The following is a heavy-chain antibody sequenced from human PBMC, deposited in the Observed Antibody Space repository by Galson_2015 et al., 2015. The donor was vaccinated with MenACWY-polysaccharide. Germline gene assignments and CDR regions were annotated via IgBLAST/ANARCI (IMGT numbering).Heavy chain of an antibody. CDR2: IFPGDSDT. V-gene: IGHV5-51*01. CDR1: GYSFTSYW. D-gene: IGHD6-13*01. Sequence: GAEVEQPGESLKISWTGSGYSFTSYWIGWGRQMPGKGLEWLGVIFPGDSDTRYSPTFQGQVTISADKSISPAYLQWSSLKASDAAMYSCARPSYSSSWNPFDYWGQGTLVTVSS. J-gene: IGHJ4*02. CDR3: ARPSYSSSWNPFDY.